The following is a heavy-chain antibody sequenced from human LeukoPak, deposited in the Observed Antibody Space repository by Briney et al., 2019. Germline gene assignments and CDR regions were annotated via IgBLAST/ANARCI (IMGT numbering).Heavy chain of an antibody. CDR1: GFTFSSYG. CDR2: IRYGGSNK. J-gene: IGHJ4*02. D-gene: IGHD3-16*02. V-gene: IGHV3-30*02. Sequence: GGSLRLSCAASGFTFSSYGMHSVRQAPREGLEWMAFIRYGGSNKYYADSVKGRFTISRDNSRNTLYLQMNSLRAEDTAVYYCAKGVSFVDYWGQGTLVTVSS. CDR3: AKGVSFVDY.